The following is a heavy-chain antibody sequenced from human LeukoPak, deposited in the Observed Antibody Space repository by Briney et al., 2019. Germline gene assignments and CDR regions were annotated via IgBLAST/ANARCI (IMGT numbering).Heavy chain of an antibody. V-gene: IGHV3-30-3*01. Sequence: GGSLRLSCATSGFTFSNYAIHWVRQAPGKGLEWVADISFDGDNEYYADSVRGRFMIARDNSKNTVYLQMNSLTIEDTAVYYCAREPSGNFGQLVSSAEYFQLWGQGTRVTVSS. CDR3: AREPSGNFGQLVSSAEYFQL. CDR2: ISFDGDNE. CDR1: GFTFSNYA. J-gene: IGHJ1*01. D-gene: IGHD5/OR15-5a*01.